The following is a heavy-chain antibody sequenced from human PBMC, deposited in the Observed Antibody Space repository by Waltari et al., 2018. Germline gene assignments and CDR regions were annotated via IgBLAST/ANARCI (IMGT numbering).Heavy chain of an antibody. D-gene: IGHD6-13*01. Sequence: EVQLVESGGVVVQPGGSLRLSCAASGFTFDDYTMHWVRHAPGQGLEWVSLISWDGGSTYYADSVKGRFTISRDNSKNSLYLQMNSLRTEDTALYYCAKDFGSSWYGRGYYYGMDVWGQGTTVTVSS. J-gene: IGHJ6*02. CDR2: ISWDGGST. CDR1: GFTFDDYT. V-gene: IGHV3-43*01. CDR3: AKDFGSSWYGRGYYYGMDV.